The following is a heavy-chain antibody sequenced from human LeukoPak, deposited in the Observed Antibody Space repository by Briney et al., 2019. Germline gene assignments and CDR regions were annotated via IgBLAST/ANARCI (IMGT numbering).Heavy chain of an antibody. CDR2: IYPEDSDI. CDR1: GYRFTDYW. J-gene: IGHJ4*02. Sequence: GESLKISCQGSGYRFTDYWIGWVRQTPGRGLEWLGIIYPEDSDIKYSPSFQGQVTISADKSITTAYLHWSSLKASDTAMYYCARLPATGYYHFDLWGQGTQVTVSS. V-gene: IGHV5-51*01. D-gene: IGHD3-9*01. CDR3: ARLPATGYYHFDL.